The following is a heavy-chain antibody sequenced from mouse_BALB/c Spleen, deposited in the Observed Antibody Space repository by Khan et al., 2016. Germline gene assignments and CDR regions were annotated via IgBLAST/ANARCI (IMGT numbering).Heavy chain of an antibody. D-gene: IGHD2-1*01. V-gene: IGHV1-15*01. CDR2: IDPETGGT. CDR3: TRKGIFYGNYDFDS. J-gene: IGHJ2*01. CDR1: GYTFSDYE. Sequence: QVRLQQSGAELVRPGASVTLSCKASGYTFSDYEMHWVKQTPVHGLEWIGAIDPETGGTAYNQKFKGQATLTAGRSSSTAYMELRSLTSEDSAVYYCTRKGIFYGNYDFDSWGLGTTLTVSS.